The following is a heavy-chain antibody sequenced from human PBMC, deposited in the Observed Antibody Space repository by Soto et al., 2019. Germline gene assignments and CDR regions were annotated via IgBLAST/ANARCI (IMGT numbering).Heavy chain of an antibody. CDR2: MEFGRST. CDR1: SDSISSSVYY. V-gene: IGHV4-39*07. Sequence: SETLSLTCSVSSDSISSSVYYWGWIRQPPGKGLEWIGSMEFGRSTHYNPSLNSRVTVLVDESKNQLSLKLNSVTAADTAAYYCARIGTNTLGYYMDVWGKGTTVTVSS. D-gene: IGHD2-2*01. CDR3: ARIGTNTLGYYMDV. J-gene: IGHJ6*03.